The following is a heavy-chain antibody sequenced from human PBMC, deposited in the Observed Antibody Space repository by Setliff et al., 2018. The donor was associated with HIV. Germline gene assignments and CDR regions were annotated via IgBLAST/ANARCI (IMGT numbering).Heavy chain of an antibody. CDR3: ARDRGYDLDYFDY. CDR2: IGSLGDK. D-gene: IGHD5-12*01. V-gene: IGHV3-11*05. J-gene: IGHJ4*02. CDR1: GFTFNDYH. Sequence: GGSLRLSCVGAGFTFNDYHISWIRQAPGKGLEWISYIGSLGDKEYADSVKGRFTISRDNARKSVYLQIDSLRAEDTAVYYCARDRGYDLDYFDYWGQGTLVTVSS.